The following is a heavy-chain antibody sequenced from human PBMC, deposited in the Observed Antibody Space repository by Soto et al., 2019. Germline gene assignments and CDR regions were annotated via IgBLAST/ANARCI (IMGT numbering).Heavy chain of an antibody. CDR2: IWYDGSNK. Sequence: QVQLVESGGGVVQPGRSLRLSCVASGFTFRNYGMHWVRQAPGKGVEWVAVIWYDGSNKYYADSVKGRFTISRDNSKNTLYLQMNSLRAEDTAVYYCASTTPGDYFDYWGQGTLVTVSS. D-gene: IGHD1-26*01. V-gene: IGHV3-33*01. J-gene: IGHJ4*02. CDR3: ASTTPGDYFDY. CDR1: GFTFRNYG.